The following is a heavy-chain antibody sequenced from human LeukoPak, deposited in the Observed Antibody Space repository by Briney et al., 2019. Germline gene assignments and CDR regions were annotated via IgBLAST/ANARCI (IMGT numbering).Heavy chain of an antibody. CDR3: AKDMSSGSNGGFDY. V-gene: IGHV3-43*01. CDR2: ISWDGGST. CDR1: GFTFDDYT. D-gene: IGHD1-26*01. Sequence: PGGSLRLSCAASGFTFDDYTMHWVRQAPGKGLEWVSLISWDGGSTYYADSVKGRFTISRDNSKNSLYLQMNSLRTEDAALYYCAKDMSSGSNGGFDYWGQGTVVTVSS. J-gene: IGHJ4*02.